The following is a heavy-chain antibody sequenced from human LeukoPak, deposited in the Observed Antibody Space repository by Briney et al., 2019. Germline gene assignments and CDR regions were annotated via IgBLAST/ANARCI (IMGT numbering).Heavy chain of an antibody. V-gene: IGHV3-48*02. CDR3: ANILIAAAATWGFDY. CDR2: ISGPTI. D-gene: IGHD6-13*01. Sequence: GGSLRLSCAASGFAFSTYTMNWVRQAPGKGLEWIAYISGPTISYADSVKGRFTISRDNAKNSLYLQMNSLRDEDTAVYYCANILIAAAATWGFDYWGQGTLVTVSS. J-gene: IGHJ4*02. CDR1: GFAFSTYT.